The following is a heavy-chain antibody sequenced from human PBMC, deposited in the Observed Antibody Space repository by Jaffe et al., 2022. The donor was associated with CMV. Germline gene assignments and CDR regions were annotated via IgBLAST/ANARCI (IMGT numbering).Heavy chain of an antibody. CDR3: AREGRIGYNVDWYFDL. J-gene: IGHJ2*01. D-gene: IGHD5-12*01. CDR2: ISHDGGNK. CDR1: GFSFSSHG. V-gene: IGHV3-30*03. Sequence: QAQLVESGGGVVQPGRSLRLSCAASGFSFSSHGIHWVRQAPGKGLEWLAVISHDGGNKIYADSAKGRFTISRDNFRKMMFLEMNSLRPEDTSIYYCAREGRIGYNVDWYFDLWGRGTLVTVSS.